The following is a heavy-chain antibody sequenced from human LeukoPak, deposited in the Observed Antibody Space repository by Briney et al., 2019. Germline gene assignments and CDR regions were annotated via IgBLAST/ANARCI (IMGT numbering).Heavy chain of an antibody. J-gene: IGHJ4*02. V-gene: IGHV1-2*02. Sequence: GASVKVSCKASGYTFTGYYMHWVRQAPGQGLEWMGWINPNSGGTNYAQKFQGRVTMTRDTSISTAYMELSRLRSDDTAVYYCASSNRGGVAPAAGDYWGQGTLVTVSS. CDR3: ASSNRGGVAPAAGDY. CDR2: INPNSGGT. D-gene: IGHD6-13*01. CDR1: GYTFTGYY.